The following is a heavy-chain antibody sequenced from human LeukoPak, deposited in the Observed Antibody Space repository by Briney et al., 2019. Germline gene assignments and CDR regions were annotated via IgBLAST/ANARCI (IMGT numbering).Heavy chain of an antibody. V-gene: IGHV4-34*01. J-gene: IGHJ5*02. CDR1: GGSFSGYY. CDR3: ARGAMITFGGVIVTNWFDP. Sequence: SATLSLTCAVYGGSFSGYYWSWIRQPPGKGLEWIGEINRSGSTNYNPSLKSRVTISVDTCKNQFSLKLSSVTAADTAVYYCARGAMITFGGVIVTNWFDPWGQGTLVTVSS. CDR2: INRSGST. D-gene: IGHD3-16*02.